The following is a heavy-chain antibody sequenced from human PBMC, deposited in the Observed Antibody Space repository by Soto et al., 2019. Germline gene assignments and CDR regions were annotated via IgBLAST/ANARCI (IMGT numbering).Heavy chain of an antibody. Sequence: LSETLSLTCTVSGGSISSSSYYWGWIRQPPGKGLEWIGSIYYSGSTYYNPSLKSRVTISVDTSKNQFSLKLSSVTAADTAVYYCARQRNSYGDLNFDFWGQGTLVTVSS. V-gene: IGHV4-39*01. J-gene: IGHJ4*02. CDR1: GGSISSSSYY. CDR3: ARQRNSYGDLNFDF. D-gene: IGHD5-18*01. CDR2: IYYSGST.